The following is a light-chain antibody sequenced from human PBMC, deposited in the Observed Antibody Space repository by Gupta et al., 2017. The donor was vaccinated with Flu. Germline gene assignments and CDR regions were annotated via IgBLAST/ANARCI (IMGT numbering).Light chain of an antibody. CDR2: GAS. Sequence: GTLSLSPGERATLSCRASQSVSSSSYLAWYHQKPGQAPRLLIYGASTRATGIPDRFSGRGSGTDFTLTISRLEPEDVGIYYCQQFDGLLTFGGGTRVEIK. CDR1: QSVSSSSY. CDR3: QQFDGLLT. V-gene: IGKV3-20*01. J-gene: IGKJ4*01.